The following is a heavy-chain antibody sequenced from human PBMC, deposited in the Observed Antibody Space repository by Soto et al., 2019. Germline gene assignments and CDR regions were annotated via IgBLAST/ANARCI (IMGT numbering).Heavy chain of an antibody. Sequence: GASVKVSCKASGYTFTSYGISWVRQAPGQGLERMGWISAYNGNTNYAQKLQGRVTMTTDTSTSTADMELRSLRPDDTGVNYCARERRGSTDFWSGYYGYYYYGMDVWGQGTTVTVSS. J-gene: IGHJ6*02. D-gene: IGHD3-3*01. CDR2: ISAYNGNT. V-gene: IGHV1-18*04. CDR3: ARERRGSTDFWSGYYGYYYYGMDV. CDR1: GYTFTSYG.